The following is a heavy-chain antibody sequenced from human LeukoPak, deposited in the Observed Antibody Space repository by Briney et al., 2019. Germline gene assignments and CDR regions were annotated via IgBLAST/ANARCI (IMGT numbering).Heavy chain of an antibody. Sequence: SQTLSLTCTVSGCSISSGGYYWSWIRQHPGKGLEWIGYIYYGGSTYYNPSLKSRVTISVDTSKNQFSLKLSSVTAADTVVYYCARAREEYYYDNSGYYYVAFGIRGQGTMVTVSS. V-gene: IGHV4-31*03. CDR1: GCSISSGGYY. CDR2: IYYGGST. D-gene: IGHD3-22*01. CDR3: ARAREEYYYDNSGYYYVAFGI. J-gene: IGHJ3*02.